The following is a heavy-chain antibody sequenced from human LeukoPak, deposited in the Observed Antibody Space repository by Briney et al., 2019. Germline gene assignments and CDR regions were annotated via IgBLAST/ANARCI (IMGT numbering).Heavy chain of an antibody. CDR2: ISSSNSYI. V-gene: IGHV3-21*05. CDR3: ARDSELLEWLPDSDL. CDR1: GSTFSSYS. D-gene: IGHD3-3*01. J-gene: IGHJ5*02. Sequence: GGSLRLSCAASGSTFSSYSMNWVRQAPGKGLEWVSYISSSNSYIYYAESMKGRFTVSRDNAKNSVYLQMNSLRAEDTAVYYCARDSELLEWLPDSDLWGQGTLVSVSS.